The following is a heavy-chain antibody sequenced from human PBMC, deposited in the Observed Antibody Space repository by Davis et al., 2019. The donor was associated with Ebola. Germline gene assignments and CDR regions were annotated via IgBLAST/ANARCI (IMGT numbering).Heavy chain of an antibody. CDR3: ASRTYSGSYGRGYFDY. J-gene: IGHJ4*02. D-gene: IGHD1-26*01. CDR1: GGSFSGYY. Sequence: SETLSLTCAAYGGSFSGYYWRWIRQPPGKGLEWIGEINHSGSTNYNPSLKSRVTISVDTSKNQFSLKLSSVTAADTAVYYCASRTYSGSYGRGYFDYWGQGTLVTVSS. CDR2: INHSGST. V-gene: IGHV4-34*01.